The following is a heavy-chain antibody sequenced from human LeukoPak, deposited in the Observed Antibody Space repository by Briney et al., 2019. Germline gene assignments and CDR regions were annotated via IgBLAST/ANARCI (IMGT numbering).Heavy chain of an antibody. Sequence: ASVKVSCKASGYTFTGYYMHWVRQAPGQGLERMGRINPNSGGTNYAQKFQGWVTMTRDTSISTAYMELSRLRSDDTAVYYCARGMLVNEWLLDNWGQGTLVTVSS. CDR1: GYTFTGYY. CDR2: INPNSGGT. D-gene: IGHD3-3*01. J-gene: IGHJ4*02. CDR3: ARGMLVNEWLLDN. V-gene: IGHV1-2*04.